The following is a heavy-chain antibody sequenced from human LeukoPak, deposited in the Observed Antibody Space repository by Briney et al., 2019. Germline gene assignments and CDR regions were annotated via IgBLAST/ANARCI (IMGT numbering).Heavy chain of an antibody. J-gene: IGHJ4*02. CDR3: AKNPDYDFWSGYYMGDFDY. V-gene: IGHV3-23*01. Sequence: GGSLRLSCAASGFTFSRYAMSWVRQAPGRGLEWVSGISSSGGNTYYADSVKGRFTISRDNSKNTLYLQMNSLRAEDTAVYYCAKNPDYDFWSGYYMGDFDYWGQGTLVTVSS. CDR2: ISSSGGNT. D-gene: IGHD3-3*01. CDR1: GFTFSRYA.